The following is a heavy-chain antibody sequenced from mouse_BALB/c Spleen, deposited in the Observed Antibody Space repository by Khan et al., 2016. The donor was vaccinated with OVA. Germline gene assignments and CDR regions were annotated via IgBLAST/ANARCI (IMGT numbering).Heavy chain of an antibody. Sequence: QVQLQQSGAELARPGASVKMSCKASGYTFTSYTMHWVKQRPGQGLEWIGYINPSSGYTNYNQKFKDKATLTADQSSSTAYMQLSSLTSEDSAVYYCAREGAYYRSDGWFAYWGQGTLVTVSA. V-gene: IGHV1-4*01. CDR1: GYTFTSYT. CDR3: AREGAYYRSDGWFAY. CDR2: INPSSGYT. J-gene: IGHJ3*01. D-gene: IGHD2-14*01.